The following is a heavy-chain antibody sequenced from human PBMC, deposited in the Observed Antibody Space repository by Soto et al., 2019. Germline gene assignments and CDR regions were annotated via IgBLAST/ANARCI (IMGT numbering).Heavy chain of an antibody. Sequence: SVKVSCKASGGTFSSYAISWVRQAPGQGLEWMGGIIPIFGTANYAQKFQGRVTITADESTSTAYMELSSLRSEDTAVYYCARCIAVAEGWFDPWGQGTLVTVSA. CDR1: GGTFSSYA. CDR2: IIPIFGTA. V-gene: IGHV1-69*13. J-gene: IGHJ5*02. CDR3: ARCIAVAEGWFDP. D-gene: IGHD6-19*01.